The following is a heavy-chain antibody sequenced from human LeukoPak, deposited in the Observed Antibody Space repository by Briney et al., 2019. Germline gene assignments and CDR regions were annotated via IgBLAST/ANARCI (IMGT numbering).Heavy chain of an antibody. J-gene: IGHJ5*02. V-gene: IGHV4-4*02. CDR2: IYHSGTT. Sequence: PAETLSLTCAVSGGSISSNNWWSWVRQPPGKGLEWIGEIYHSGTTNYNSSLKSRVTISVDKPKNQFSLKLSSVTAADTAVYYCARDRFVATPHTPKWYDPWGQGTLVTVSS. CDR3: ARDRFVATPHTPKWYDP. D-gene: IGHD5-12*01. CDR1: GGSISSNNW.